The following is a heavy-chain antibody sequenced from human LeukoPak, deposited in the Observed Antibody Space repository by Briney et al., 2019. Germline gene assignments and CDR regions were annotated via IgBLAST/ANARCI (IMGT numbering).Heavy chain of an antibody. D-gene: IGHD1-14*01. CDR3: ARDRGNQRGYYYYYMDV. CDR2: IIPIFGTA. J-gene: IGHJ6*03. V-gene: IGHV1-69*13. Sequence: VASVKVSCKASGGTFSSYAISWVRQAPGQGLEWMGGIIPIFGTANYAQKFQGRVTITADESTSTAYMELSSLRSEDTAVYYCARDRGNQRGYYYYYMDVWGKGTTVTVSS. CDR1: GGTFSSYA.